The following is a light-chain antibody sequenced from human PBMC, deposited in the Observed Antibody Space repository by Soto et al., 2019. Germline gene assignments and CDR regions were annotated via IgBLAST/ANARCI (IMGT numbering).Light chain of an antibody. Sequence: DIQMTQSPSSLSASVGDRVTITCRASQSSSSYLDWYQQQPGKAPKLLIYAAASWQSGVTSRFSGSGSGTDFTLTISSLQPEDCATYYCQQSYSTPPLFGGGTKVEIK. V-gene: IGKV1-39*01. CDR3: QQSYSTPPL. CDR2: AAA. CDR1: QSSSSY. J-gene: IGKJ4*02.